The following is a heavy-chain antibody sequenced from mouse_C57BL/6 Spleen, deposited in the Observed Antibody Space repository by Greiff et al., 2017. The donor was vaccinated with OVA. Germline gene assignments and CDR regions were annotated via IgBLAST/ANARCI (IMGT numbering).Heavy chain of an antibody. D-gene: IGHD3-2*02. Sequence: QVQLQQPGTELVKPGASVKLSCKASGYTFTSYWMHWVKQRPGQGLEWIGNINPSNGGTNYNEKFKSKATLTVDKSSSTAYMQLSSLTSEDSAVYYCARSISGTVFYYAMDHWGQGTSVTVSS. CDR1: GYTFTSYW. CDR2: INPSNGGT. J-gene: IGHJ4*01. CDR3: ARSISGTVFYYAMDH. V-gene: IGHV1-53*01.